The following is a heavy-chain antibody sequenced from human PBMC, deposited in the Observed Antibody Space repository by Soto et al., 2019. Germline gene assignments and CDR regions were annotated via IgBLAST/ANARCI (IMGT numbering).Heavy chain of an antibody. CDR1: GFTFSSYG. J-gene: IGHJ4*02. Sequence: QVPLVASGGGVVQPGRSLRLSCAASGFTFSSYGMHWVRQAPGKGLEWVAVIWYDGSNKYYADSVKGRFTSSRDTSKNTLYLQMNSRRAEDTAVYCCARDEGGYNYGSQDGGQGTRVAVAS. CDR3: ARDEGGYNYGSQD. D-gene: IGHD5-18*01. V-gene: IGHV3-33*01. CDR2: IWYDGSNK.